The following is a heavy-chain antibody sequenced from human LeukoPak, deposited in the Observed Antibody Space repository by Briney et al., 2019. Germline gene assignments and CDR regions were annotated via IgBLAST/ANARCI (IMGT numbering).Heavy chain of an antibody. CDR2: IKSKTDGGTT. V-gene: IGHV3-15*01. J-gene: IGHJ4*02. CDR1: GFTFSNAW. D-gene: IGHD3-3*01. CDR3: TTTFWSGYWFYDY. Sequence: KPGGSPRLSCAASGFTFSNAWMSWVRQAPGKGLEWVGRIKSKTDGGTTDYAAPVKGRFTISRDDSKNTLYLQMNSLKTEDTAVYYCTTTFWSGYWFYDYWGQGTLVTVSS.